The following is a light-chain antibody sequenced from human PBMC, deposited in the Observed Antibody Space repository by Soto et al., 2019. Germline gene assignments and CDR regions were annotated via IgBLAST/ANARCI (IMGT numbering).Light chain of an antibody. V-gene: IGKV3-11*01. CDR1: QSVSSY. J-gene: IGKJ4*01. CDR2: DSS. Sequence: EIVLTQSPATLSLSPGERATLSCRASQSVSSYLAWYQQKPGQAPRLLIYDSSNRATGIPARFSGSGSGTDFTLTISSLAPEEFAVYYCQHRSNWPRLSFGGGTKVEIK. CDR3: QHRSNWPRLS.